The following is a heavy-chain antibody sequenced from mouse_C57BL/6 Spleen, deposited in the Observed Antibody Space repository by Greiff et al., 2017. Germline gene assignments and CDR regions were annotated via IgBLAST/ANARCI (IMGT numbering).Heavy chain of an antibody. D-gene: IGHD1-1*01. CDR2: ISSGSSTI. CDR1: GFTFSDYG. Sequence: EVQRVESGGGLVKPGGSLKLSCAASGFTFSDYGMHWVRQAPEQGLEWVAYISSGSSTIYYADTVKGRFTISRDNAKNTLFLQMTSLRSEDTAMYYCARILRYSYYAMDYWGQGTSVTVSS. V-gene: IGHV5-17*01. J-gene: IGHJ4*01. CDR3: ARILRYSYYAMDY.